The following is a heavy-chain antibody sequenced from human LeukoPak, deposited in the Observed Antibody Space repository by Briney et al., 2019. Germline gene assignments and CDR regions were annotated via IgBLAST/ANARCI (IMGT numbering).Heavy chain of an antibody. J-gene: IGHJ2*01. CDR2: ISGSGGST. D-gene: IGHD2-2*01. CDR3: AKTSKGEYQLAHWYSDL. Sequence: GGSLRLSCAASGXTFSSYAMSWVRQAPGKGLEWVSAISGSGGSTYYADSVKGRFTISRDNSKNTLYLQMNSLRAEDTAVYYCAKTSKGEYQLAHWYSDLWGRGTLVTVSS. V-gene: IGHV3-23*01. CDR1: GXTFSSYA.